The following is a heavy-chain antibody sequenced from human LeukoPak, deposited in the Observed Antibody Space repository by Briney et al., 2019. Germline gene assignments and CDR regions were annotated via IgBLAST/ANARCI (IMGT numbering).Heavy chain of an antibody. Sequence: GGSLRLSCAASGFTVSAYAMAWVRQAPGKGLEWVSGISGTGGTTYYVDSVKGRFTISRDNSKNTLFLQMNSLRADDTAVYYCAKSSPRPGDRWGQGTLVIVSS. J-gene: IGHJ5*02. CDR3: AKSSPRPGDR. D-gene: IGHD6-6*01. CDR1: GFTVSAYA. CDR2: ISGTGGTT. V-gene: IGHV3-23*01.